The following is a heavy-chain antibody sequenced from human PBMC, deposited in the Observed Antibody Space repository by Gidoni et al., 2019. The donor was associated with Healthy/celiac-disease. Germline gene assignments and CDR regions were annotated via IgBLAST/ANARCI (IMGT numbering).Heavy chain of an antibody. V-gene: IGHV1-8*01. CDR3: ARSVFLGPPRLYYYYGMDV. CDR2: T. D-gene: IGHD6-25*01. J-gene: IGHJ6*02. Sequence: TGYAQKFQGRVTMTRNTSISTAYMELSSLRSEDTAVYYCARSVFLGPPRLYYYYGMDVWGQGTTVTVSS.